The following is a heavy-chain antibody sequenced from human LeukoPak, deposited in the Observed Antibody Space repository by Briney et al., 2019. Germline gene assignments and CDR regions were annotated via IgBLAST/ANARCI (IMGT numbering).Heavy chain of an antibody. CDR3: ATTFNWAFDY. J-gene: IGHJ4*02. D-gene: IGHD7-27*01. V-gene: IGHV4-59*12. Sequence: SETLSLTCTVSGGSISSYYWSWIRQPPGKGLEWIGYIYYSGSTNYNPSLKSRVTLSVDKSKNQFSLKLTSVTAADTAVYYCATTFNWAFDYWGQGTLVTVSS. CDR2: IYYSGST. CDR1: GGSISSYY.